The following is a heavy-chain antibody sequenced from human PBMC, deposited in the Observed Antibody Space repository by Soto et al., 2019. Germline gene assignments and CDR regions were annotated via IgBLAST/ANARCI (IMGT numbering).Heavy chain of an antibody. CDR3: ATSMVRGVLYYYYYGMDV. J-gene: IGHJ6*02. V-gene: IGHV3-33*08. Sequence: GGSLRLSCPASGFTFSDYYMSWIRQAPGKGLEWVADICYDGSNKYYADSVKGRFTISRDNSKNTLYLQMNSLRAEDTVVYYCATSMVRGVLYYYYYGMDVWGQGTTVTVSS. CDR2: ICYDGSNK. CDR1: GFTFSDYY. D-gene: IGHD3-10*01.